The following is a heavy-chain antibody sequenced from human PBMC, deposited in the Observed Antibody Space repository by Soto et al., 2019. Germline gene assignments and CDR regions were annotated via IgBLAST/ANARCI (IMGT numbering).Heavy chain of an antibody. V-gene: IGHV3-23*01. D-gene: IGHD3-3*01. CDR2: ISGGGQSS. Sequence: GGSLRLSCAVSGFNISNHAMTWVRQGPGEGLEWVAVISGGGQSSHYVDSVKGRFTISRDNSKNIVFLQMNSLRIEDTALYFCAKVGMATDGDYFWGQGTVVTVSS. J-gene: IGHJ4*02. CDR1: GFNISNHA. CDR3: AKVGMATDGDYF.